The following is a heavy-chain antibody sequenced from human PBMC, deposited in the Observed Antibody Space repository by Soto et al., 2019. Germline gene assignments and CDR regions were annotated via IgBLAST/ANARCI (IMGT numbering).Heavy chain of an antibody. CDR3: ARGNWNWDYYYGLAV. CDR1: GFSFSTYA. V-gene: IGHV3-30*03. Sequence: QEQVVESGGGVVQPGRSLRLSCTASGFSFSTYAMHWVRQAPGKGLEWVAVISYDGNHADSIKGRFTISRDNSKNTLYPQMNSLRVEDTAVYFCARGNWNWDYYYGLAVWGQGTTVTVSS. D-gene: IGHD1-7*01. J-gene: IGHJ6*02. CDR2: ISYDG.